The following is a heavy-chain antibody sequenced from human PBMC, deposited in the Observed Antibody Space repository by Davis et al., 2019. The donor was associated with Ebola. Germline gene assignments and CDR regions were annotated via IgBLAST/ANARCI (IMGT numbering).Heavy chain of an antibody. V-gene: IGHV1-2*04. Sequence: ASVKVSCKASGYTFTAYYIHWVRQAPGQGLEWMGWINPNSGGTNYAQKFQGWVTMTMNTSISTAYMELSSLRSEDTAMYYCARAPTWSQINYYCFDYWGQGTLVTVSS. CDR2: INPNSGGT. CDR1: GYTFTAYY. J-gene: IGHJ4*02. D-gene: IGHD3-10*01. CDR3: ARAPTWSQINYYCFDY.